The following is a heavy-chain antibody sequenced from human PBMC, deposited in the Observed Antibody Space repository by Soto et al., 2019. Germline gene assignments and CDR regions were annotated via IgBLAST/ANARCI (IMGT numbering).Heavy chain of an antibody. V-gene: IGHV3-48*03. CDR3: ARDGLYDGPFDY. Sequence: EVQLVESGGGLVQPGGSLRLSCAASGFTFSSYEMNWVRQAPGKGLDWLSYISSGGSTKYYADSVKGRFTISRDNAKNSLYLQINSLRAEDTAVYYCARDGLYDGPFDYWGQGTLVTVSS. CDR2: ISSGGSTK. J-gene: IGHJ4*02. D-gene: IGHD5-12*01. CDR1: GFTFSSYE.